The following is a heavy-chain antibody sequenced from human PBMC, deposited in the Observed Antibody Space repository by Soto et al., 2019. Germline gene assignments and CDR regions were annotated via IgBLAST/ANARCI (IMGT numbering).Heavy chain of an antibody. CDR1: GFTFSSYA. D-gene: IGHD2-2*02. V-gene: IGHV3-23*01. Sequence: GGSLRLSCAASGFTFSSYAMSWVRQAPGKGLEWVSAISGSGGSTYYADSVKGRFTISRDNSKNTLYLQMNSLRAEDTAVYYCAKGSVVVPAAINGFDYWGQGTLVTVSS. CDR3: AKGSVVVPAAINGFDY. J-gene: IGHJ4*02. CDR2: ISGSGGST.